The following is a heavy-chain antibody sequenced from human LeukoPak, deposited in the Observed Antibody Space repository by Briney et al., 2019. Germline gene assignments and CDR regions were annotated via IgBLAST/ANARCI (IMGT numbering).Heavy chain of an antibody. CDR1: GGSFSGYY. CDR3: ARAPTYDSPPY. V-gene: IGHV4-34*01. CDR2: INHSGST. D-gene: IGHD3-22*01. Sequence: SETLSLTCAVYGGSFSGYYWSWIRQPPGKGLEWIGEINHSGSTNYNPSLKSRVTISVDTSKNQFSLKLSSVTAADTAVYYCARAPTYDSPPYWGQGTLVTVSP. J-gene: IGHJ4*02.